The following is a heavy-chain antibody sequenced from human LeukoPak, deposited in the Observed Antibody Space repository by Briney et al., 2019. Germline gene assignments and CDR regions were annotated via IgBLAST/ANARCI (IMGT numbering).Heavy chain of an antibody. V-gene: IGHV3-33*01. CDR3: ARDLSGSYMSDY. Sequence: GGSLRLSCAASGFTFSSYGMHWVRQAPGKGLEWVAVIWYDGSNKYYADSVKGRFTISRDNSKNTLYLQMNSLRAEDTAVYYCARDLSGSYMSDYWGQGTLVTVSS. CDR2: IWYDGSNK. J-gene: IGHJ4*02. CDR1: GFTFSSYG. D-gene: IGHD3-10*01.